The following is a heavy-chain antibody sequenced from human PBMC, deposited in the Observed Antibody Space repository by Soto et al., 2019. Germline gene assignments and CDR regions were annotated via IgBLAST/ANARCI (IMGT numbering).Heavy chain of an antibody. CDR3: ARKHCSSTRCYTVVMANFYCVFDI. V-gene: IGHV1-69*06. CDR2: IIPIFGTA. J-gene: IGHJ3*02. Sequence: SSVXVSCKASGCTFSSYAISWVRQAPVQGREWMGGIIPIFGTANYAQKFQDRVTITENKSTSTAYMETSTLRSEETAVYSWARKHCSSTRCYTVVMANFYCVFDIWGQGTMVTVSS. CDR1: GCTFSSYA. D-gene: IGHD2-2*02.